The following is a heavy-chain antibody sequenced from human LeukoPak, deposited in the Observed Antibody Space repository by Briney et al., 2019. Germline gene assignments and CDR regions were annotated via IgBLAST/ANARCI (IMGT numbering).Heavy chain of an antibody. CDR3: ASRATVTTDRFWFDP. Sequence: GGSLRLYCAASGFTVSSNYMSCVRQAPGKGLKWVSVIYSGGSTYYADSVKGRFTISRDNSKNTLYLQMNSLRAEDTAVYYCASRATVTTDRFWFDPWGQGTLVTVSS. CDR2: IYSGGST. CDR1: GFTVSSNY. V-gene: IGHV3-53*01. D-gene: IGHD4-11*01. J-gene: IGHJ5*02.